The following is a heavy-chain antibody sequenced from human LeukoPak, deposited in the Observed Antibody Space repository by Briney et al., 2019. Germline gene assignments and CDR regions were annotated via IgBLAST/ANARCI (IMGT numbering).Heavy chain of an antibody. J-gene: IGHJ3*02. CDR2: IYYSGST. D-gene: IGHD3-16*01. Sequence: PSETPSLTCTVSGGSISSYYWSWIRQPPGKGLEWIGYIYYSGSTNYNPSLKSRVTISVDTSKNQFSLKLSSVTAADTAVYYCARWGIRAFDIWGQGTMVTVSS. CDR3: ARWGIRAFDI. CDR1: GGSISSYY. V-gene: IGHV4-59*01.